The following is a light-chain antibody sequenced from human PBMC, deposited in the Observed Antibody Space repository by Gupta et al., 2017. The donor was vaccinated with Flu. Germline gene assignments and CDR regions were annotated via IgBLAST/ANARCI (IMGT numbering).Light chain of an antibody. CDR3: AAWDDSLNGSYV. Sequence: QSVLTQRLSASATPGQRLPISSTGSSSNIGSNAVNWYRHLPGTAPKLLIYNSNRRPSGVPDRFSGSKSGTSASLAISGLQSEDEADYYCAAWDDSLNGSYVFGTGTKVTVL. V-gene: IGLV1-44*01. J-gene: IGLJ1*01. CDR2: NSN. CDR1: SSNIGSNA.